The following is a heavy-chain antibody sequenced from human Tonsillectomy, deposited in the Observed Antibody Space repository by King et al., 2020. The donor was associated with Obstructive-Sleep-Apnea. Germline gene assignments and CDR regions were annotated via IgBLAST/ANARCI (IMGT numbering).Heavy chain of an antibody. CDR2: ISSDGSNS. J-gene: IGHJ4*02. V-gene: IGHV3-30-3*01. CDR1: GFTFSSYG. Sequence: VQLVESGGGVVQPGTSLRLSCAASGFTFSSYGLHWVRQAPGKGLEWVAVISSDGSNSYYADSVKGRFTMSRDNSKDTLYLQMNSLRAEDTAVYYCVRRGHDCSGGGCQLDWGQGTLVTVSS. D-gene: IGHD2-15*01. CDR3: VRRGHDCSGGGCQLD.